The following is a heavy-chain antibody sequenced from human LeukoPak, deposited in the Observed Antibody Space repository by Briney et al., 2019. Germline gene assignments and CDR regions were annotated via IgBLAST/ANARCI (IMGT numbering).Heavy chain of an antibody. J-gene: IGHJ6*03. CDR3: ARTTEAHSWRTRYYDYYMDV. V-gene: IGHV4-59*01. D-gene: IGHD6-13*01. CDR2: IYYSGST. Sequence: PSETLSLTCTVSGGSISSYYWSWIRQPPGKGLEWIGYIYYSGSTNYNPSLKSRVTISVDTSKNQFSLKLSSVTAADTAVYYCARTTEAHSWRTRYYDYYMDVWGKGTTVTISS. CDR1: GGSISSYY.